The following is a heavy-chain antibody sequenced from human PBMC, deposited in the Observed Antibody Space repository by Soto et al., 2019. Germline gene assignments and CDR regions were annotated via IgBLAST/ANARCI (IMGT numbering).Heavy chain of an antibody. CDR3: ARLTATVPNGDDY. CDR2: ISAYNGNT. J-gene: IGHJ4*02. Sequence: ASVKVSCKASGYTFTSYGISWVRQAPGQGPEWMGWISAYNGNTNYAQNLQGRVTMTTDTSTSTAYMELRRLRSDDTAVYYCARLTATVPNGDDYWGQGTLVTVSS. V-gene: IGHV1-18*01. D-gene: IGHD4-17*01. CDR1: GYTFTSYG.